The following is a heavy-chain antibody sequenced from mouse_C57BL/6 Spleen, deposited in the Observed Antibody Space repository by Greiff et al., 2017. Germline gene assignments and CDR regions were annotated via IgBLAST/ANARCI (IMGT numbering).Heavy chain of an antibody. Sequence: EVHLVESGGGLVKPGGSLKLSCAASGFTFSSYAMSWVRQTPEKRLEWVATISDGGSYTYYPDNVKGRFTISRDNAKNNLYLQMSHLKSEDTAMYYCARDAGYYFDYWGQGTTLTVSS. CDR2: ISDGGSYT. J-gene: IGHJ2*01. CDR1: GFTFSSYA. CDR3: ARDAGYYFDY. D-gene: IGHD4-1*01. V-gene: IGHV5-4*01.